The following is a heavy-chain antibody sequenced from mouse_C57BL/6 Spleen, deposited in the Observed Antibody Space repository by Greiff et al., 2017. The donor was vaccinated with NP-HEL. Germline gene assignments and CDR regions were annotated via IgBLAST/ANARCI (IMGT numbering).Heavy chain of an antibody. J-gene: IGHJ2*01. CDR1: GFNIKDYY. V-gene: IGHV14-1*01. D-gene: IGHD1-1*01. CDR2: IDPEDGDT. Sequence: VQLQQSGAELVRPGASVKLSCTASGFNIKDYYMHWVKQRPEQGLEWIGRIDPEDGDTEYAPKFQGKATMTADTSSNTAYLQLSLLTSEATAVYYCTTYDYCYGSSPYHFDYWGQGTTLTVSS. CDR3: TTYDYCYGSSPYHFDY.